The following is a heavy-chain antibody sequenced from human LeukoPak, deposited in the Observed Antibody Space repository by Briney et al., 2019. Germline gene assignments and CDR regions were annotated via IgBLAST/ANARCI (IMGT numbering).Heavy chain of an antibody. CDR1: GFTFSSYA. CDR2: ISGSGGST. V-gene: IGHV3-23*01. CDR3: AKAGCYYDYYFDY. J-gene: IGHJ4*02. Sequence: GGSLRLSCAASGFTFSSYAMSWVRQAPGKGLEWVSAISGSGGSTYYADSVKGQFTISRDNSKNTLYLQMNSLRAEDTAVYYCAKAGCYYDYYFDYWGQGTLVTVSS. D-gene: IGHD3-22*01.